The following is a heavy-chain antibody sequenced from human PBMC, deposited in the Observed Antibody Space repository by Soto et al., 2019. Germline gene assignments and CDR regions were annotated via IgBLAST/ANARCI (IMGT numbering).Heavy chain of an antibody. CDR3: ARDINRNDAFDI. CDR2: MNPNSGNT. CDR1: GYTFTSYD. J-gene: IGHJ3*02. Sequence: ASVKVSCKASGYTFTSYDINWVRQATGQGLEWMGWMNPNSGNTGYAQKFQGRVTMTRNTSISTAYMELSSLRSEDTAVYYCARDINRNDAFDIWGQGTMVTVSS. V-gene: IGHV1-8*01. D-gene: IGHD2-15*01.